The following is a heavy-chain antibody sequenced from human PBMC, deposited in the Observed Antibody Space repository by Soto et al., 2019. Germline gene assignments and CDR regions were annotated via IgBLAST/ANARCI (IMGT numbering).Heavy chain of an antibody. D-gene: IGHD3-9*01. Sequence: GGSLRLSCAASGFTFSSYSMNWVRQAPGKXLEWVSSISSSSSYIYYADSVKGRFTISRDNAKNSLYLQMNSLRAEDTAVYYCAGEYYDILTGYHLGMDVWGQGTTVTVSS. V-gene: IGHV3-21*01. J-gene: IGHJ6*02. CDR2: ISSSSSYI. CDR1: GFTFSSYS. CDR3: AGEYYDILTGYHLGMDV.